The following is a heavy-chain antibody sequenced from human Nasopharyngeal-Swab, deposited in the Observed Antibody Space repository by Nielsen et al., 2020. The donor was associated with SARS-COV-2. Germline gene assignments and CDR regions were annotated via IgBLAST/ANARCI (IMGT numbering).Heavy chain of an antibody. Sequence: GSLRLSCKGSGYRFLSRWVGWVRQMPGKGLEWMGIIYPGDSDTRYSPSFQGQVTISADKSINTAYLQWSSLTASDTAVYYCARTAIEGGYYRGDAFDIWGQGTMVTVSS. D-gene: IGHD3-22*01. CDR3: ARTAIEGGYYRGDAFDI. V-gene: IGHV5-51*01. CDR1: GYRFLSRW. CDR2: IYPGDSDT. J-gene: IGHJ3*02.